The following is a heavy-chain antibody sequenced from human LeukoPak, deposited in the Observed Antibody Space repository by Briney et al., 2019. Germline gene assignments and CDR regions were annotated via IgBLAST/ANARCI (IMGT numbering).Heavy chain of an antibody. Sequence: PSETLSLTCTVSGGSISSYYWSWIRQPPGKGLEWIGYIYDSGNTNYNPSLKSRVTISVDTSKNQFSLKVRSVTAADTAVYYCAKDEGDYWGQGTLVTVSS. CDR3: AKDEGDY. D-gene: IGHD2-15*01. CDR2: IYDSGNT. J-gene: IGHJ4*02. V-gene: IGHV4-59*01. CDR1: GGSISSYY.